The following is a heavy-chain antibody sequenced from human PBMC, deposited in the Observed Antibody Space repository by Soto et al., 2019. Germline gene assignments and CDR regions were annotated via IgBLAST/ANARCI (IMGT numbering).Heavy chain of an antibody. D-gene: IGHD3-3*01. J-gene: IGHJ6*01. CDR2: ISAYNGNT. Sequence: QVQLVQSGAEVKKPGASVKVSCKASGYTFTSYGISWVRQAPGQGLEWMGWISAYNGNTNYAQKLQGRVTMTTDTSTRTAYMELRSLRSDDTAVYYCARLRFLEWLWTKNYYYGMDVWGQGTTVTVSS. CDR1: GYTFTSYG. CDR3: ARLRFLEWLWTKNYYYGMDV. V-gene: IGHV1-18*01.